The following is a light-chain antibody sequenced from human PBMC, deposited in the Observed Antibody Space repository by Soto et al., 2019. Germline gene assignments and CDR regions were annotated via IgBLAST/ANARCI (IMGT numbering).Light chain of an antibody. V-gene: IGLV2-14*03. CDR2: DVT. CDR1: SSDVGGYNY. J-gene: IGLJ1*01. CDR3: SSYTTSNTRQIV. Sequence: QSALTQPASVSGSPGQSITISCTGTSSDVGGYNYVSWYQHHPGKAPKLIIYDVTNRPSGVSNPFSGSKSGNTASLTISGLQPEDEADYYCSSYTTSNTRQIVFGTGTKATV.